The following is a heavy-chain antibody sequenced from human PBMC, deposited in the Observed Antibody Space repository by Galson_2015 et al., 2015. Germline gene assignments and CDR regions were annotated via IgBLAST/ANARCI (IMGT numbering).Heavy chain of an antibody. CDR3: ARDNWSAAMVTVELRY. Sequence: QSGAEVKKPGAPVKVSCKASGYTFTSYAMHWVRQAPGQRLEWMGWINAGNGNTKYSQKFQGRVTITRDTSASTAYMELSSLRSEDTAVYYCARDNWSAAMVTVELRYWGQGTLVTVSS. J-gene: IGHJ4*02. V-gene: IGHV1-3*01. D-gene: IGHD5-18*01. CDR2: INAGNGNT. CDR1: GYTFTSYA.